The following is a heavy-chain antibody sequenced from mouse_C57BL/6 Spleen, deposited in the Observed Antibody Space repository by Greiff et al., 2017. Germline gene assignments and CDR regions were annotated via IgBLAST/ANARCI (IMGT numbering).Heavy chain of an antibody. D-gene: IGHD4-1*01. CDR2: IYPRDGST. Sequence: QVQLQQSGPELVKPGASVKLSCKASGYTFTSYDINWVKQRPGQGLEWIGWIYPRDGSTKYNEKFKGKATLTVDTSSSTAYMELHSLTSEDSAVYFSARSMGLAGTAAWFAYWGQGTLVTVSA. CDR3: ARSMGLAGTAAWFAY. J-gene: IGHJ3*01. CDR1: GYTFTSYD. V-gene: IGHV1-85*01.